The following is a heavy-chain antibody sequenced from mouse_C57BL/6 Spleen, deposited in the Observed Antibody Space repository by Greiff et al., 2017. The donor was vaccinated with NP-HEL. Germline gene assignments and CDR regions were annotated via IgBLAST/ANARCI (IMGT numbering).Heavy chain of an antibody. CDR3: ARSTVVATRFAY. CDR2: INPSNGGT. Sequence: QVQLQQPGTELVKPGASVKLSCKASGYTFTSYWMHWVKQRPGQGLEWIGNINPSNGGTNYNEKFKGKATLTVDKSSSTAYMQLSSLTSEDSAVYYCARSTVVATRFAYWGQGTLVTVSA. CDR1: GYTFTSYW. J-gene: IGHJ3*01. V-gene: IGHV1-53*01. D-gene: IGHD1-1*01.